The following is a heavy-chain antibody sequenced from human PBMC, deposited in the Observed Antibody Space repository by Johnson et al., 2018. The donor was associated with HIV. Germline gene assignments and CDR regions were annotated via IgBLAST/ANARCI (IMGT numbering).Heavy chain of an antibody. V-gene: IGHV3-11*04. CDR1: GFTFSDYY. Sequence: QMHLVESGGGLVKPGGSLRLSCAASGFTFSDYYMSWIRQAPGKGLEWVSYISSSGSTIYYADSVKGRFTISRDNAKNTLYLQMNSLRAEDTAVYYCARDLYPFGPVQAFDIWGQGTMVTVSS. CDR3: ARDLYPFGPVQAFDI. CDR2: ISSSGSTI. J-gene: IGHJ3*02. D-gene: IGHD3-10*01.